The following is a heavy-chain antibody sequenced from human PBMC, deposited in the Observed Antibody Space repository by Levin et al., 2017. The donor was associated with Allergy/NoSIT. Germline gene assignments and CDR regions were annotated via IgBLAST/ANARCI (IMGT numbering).Heavy chain of an antibody. CDR1: GGSISSSNW. J-gene: IGHJ4*02. V-gene: IGHV4-4*02. CDR2: IYHSGST. CDR3: ARDHGDYDSSGYYFDY. Sequence: SQTLSLTCAVSGGSISSSNWWSWVRQPPGKGLEWIGEIYHSGSTNYNPSLKSRVTISVDKSENQFSLKLSSVTAADTAVYYCARDHGDYDSSGYYFDYWGQGTLVTVSS. D-gene: IGHD3-22*01.